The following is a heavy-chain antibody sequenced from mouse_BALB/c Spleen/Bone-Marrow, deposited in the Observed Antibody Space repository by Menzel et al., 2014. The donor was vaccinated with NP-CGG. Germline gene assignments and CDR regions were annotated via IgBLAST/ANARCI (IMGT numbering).Heavy chain of an antibody. CDR1: GFDLSRYW. V-gene: IGHV4-1*02. J-gene: IGHJ1*01. CDR2: INPDSSTI. D-gene: IGHD1-2*01. CDR3: ARPGYYGYQDV. Sequence: EVMLVESGGGLVQPGGSLKLSCVASGFDLSRYWMTWVRQAPGKGLEWIGEINPDSSTINYTPSLKDKFIISRDNAKNTLYLQMNKVRSEDTALYYCARPGYYGYQDVWGAGTTVTVSS.